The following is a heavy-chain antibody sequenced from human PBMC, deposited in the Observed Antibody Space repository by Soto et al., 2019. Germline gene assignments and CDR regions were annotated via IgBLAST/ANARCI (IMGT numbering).Heavy chain of an antibody. V-gene: IGHV4-34*01. CDR3: ARGWDMNYDILTGYYKRDY. J-gene: IGHJ4*02. Sequence: SETLSLTCAVYGGSFSGYYWSWIRQPPGKGLEWIGEINHSGSTNYNPSLKSRVTISVDTSKNQFSLKLSSVTAADTAVYYCARGWDMNYDILTGYYKRDYWGQGTLVTVSS. CDR2: INHSGST. CDR1: GGSFSGYY. D-gene: IGHD3-9*01.